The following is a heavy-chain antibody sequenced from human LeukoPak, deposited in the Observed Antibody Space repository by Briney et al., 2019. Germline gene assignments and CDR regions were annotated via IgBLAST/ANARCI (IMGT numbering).Heavy chain of an antibody. CDR3: ARDIESGYFDY. D-gene: IGHD3-16*02. CDR2: ISFDGSNK. V-gene: IGHV3-33*01. CDR1: GFTXSXYD. J-gene: IGHJ4*02. Sequence: PGGSLRLSCAASGFTXSXYDMHXXRXAPGKGLEWVAVISFDGSNKYCADSVKGRFTISRDDSKNTLYLQMNSLRAEDTAVYYCARDIESGYFDYWGQGTLVTVSS.